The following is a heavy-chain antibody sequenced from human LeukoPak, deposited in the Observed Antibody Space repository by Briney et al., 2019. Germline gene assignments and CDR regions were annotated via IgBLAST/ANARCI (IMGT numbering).Heavy chain of an antibody. CDR1: GGTFSSYT. J-gene: IGHJ5*02. CDR3: ARDDYDSSGYYGWFDP. Sequence: SVKVSCKASGGTFSSYTISWVRQAPGRGLEWMGRIIPILGIANYAQKFQGRVTITADKSTSTAYMELSSLRSEDTAVYYCARDDYDSSGYYGWFDPWGQGTLVTVSS. D-gene: IGHD3-22*01. CDR2: IIPILGIA. V-gene: IGHV1-69*04.